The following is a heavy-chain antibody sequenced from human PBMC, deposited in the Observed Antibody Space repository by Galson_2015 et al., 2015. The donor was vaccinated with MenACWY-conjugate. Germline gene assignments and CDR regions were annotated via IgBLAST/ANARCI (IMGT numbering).Heavy chain of an antibody. J-gene: IGHJ4*02. Sequence: SETLSLTCTVSGGSISSYYWNWIRQPPGKGLEWIGYIYYSGRTNYNPSLKSRLTISVDTSKNQFSLRLSSVTAADTALYYCAREGADTDDFSSGYPNWVPKYYFDYWGQGSLVTVSS. D-gene: IGHD3-3*01. V-gene: IGHV4-59*01. CDR1: GGSISSYY. CDR3: AREGADTDDFSSGYPNWVPKYYFDY. CDR2: IYYSGRT.